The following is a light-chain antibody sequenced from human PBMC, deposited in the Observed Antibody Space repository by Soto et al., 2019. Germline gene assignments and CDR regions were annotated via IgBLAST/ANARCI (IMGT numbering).Light chain of an antibody. J-gene: IGLJ1*01. V-gene: IGLV2-14*01. CDR3: SSYTSSSTYV. CDR1: GSDVGGYDY. CDR2: EVT. Sequence: QPVLTQPASVTGSPGQSLTISCTGTGSDVGGYDYVSWYQHHPGKAPKVMIYEVTNRPSGVSNRFSGSKSGNTASLTISGLLAEDEADYYCSSYTSSSTYVFGTGTKVT.